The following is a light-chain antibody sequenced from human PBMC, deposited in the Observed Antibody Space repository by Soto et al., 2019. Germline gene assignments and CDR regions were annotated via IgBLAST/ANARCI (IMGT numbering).Light chain of an antibody. V-gene: IGKV3-20*01. CDR2: GAS. CDR1: QSISNNY. J-gene: IGKJ2*01. CDR3: QQYSGSYT. Sequence: ENVLTQSPGTLSLSPGERATLSCRASQSISNNYLAWYQRKPGQAPRLLSYGASSRATGLPDRFSGSGSGTDFTLTISRLEPEDFAVYYCQQYSGSYTFGQGTKLEIK.